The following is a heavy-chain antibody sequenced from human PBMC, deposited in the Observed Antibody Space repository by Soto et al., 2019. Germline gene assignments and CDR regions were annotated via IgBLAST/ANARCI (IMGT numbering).Heavy chain of an antibody. CDR2: IDWDDDK. CDR3: ARIRAAAGYFXY. D-gene: IGHD6-13*01. J-gene: IGHJ4*02. Sequence: SGPTLVNPTQTLTLTCTFSGFSLSTSGMRVSWIRQPPGKALEWLARIDWDDDKFYSTSLKTRLTISKDTSKNQVVLTMTNMDPVDTATYYCARIRAAAGYFXYWGQGTLVNV. V-gene: IGHV2-70*04. CDR1: GFSLSTSGMR.